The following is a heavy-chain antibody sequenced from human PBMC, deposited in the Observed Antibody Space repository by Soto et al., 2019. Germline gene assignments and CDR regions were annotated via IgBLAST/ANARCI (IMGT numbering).Heavy chain of an antibody. CDR1: GYTFTSYA. J-gene: IGHJ5*02. V-gene: IGHV1-3*01. Sequence: QVQLVQSGAEVKKPGASVKVSCKASGYTFTSYAMHWVRQAPGQRLAWMGWINAGNGNTKYSPKFQGRVTITRDTSASTAYMELSSLRSEDTAVYYCARVSGYSSGWYPWFDPGGQGTLVTVSS. CDR2: INAGNGNT. D-gene: IGHD6-19*01. CDR3: ARVSGYSSGWYPWFDP.